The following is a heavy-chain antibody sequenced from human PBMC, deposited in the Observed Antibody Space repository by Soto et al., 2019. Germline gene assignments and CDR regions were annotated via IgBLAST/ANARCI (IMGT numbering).Heavy chain of an antibody. CDR3: ARGPRHFGYDSSGYRNWFDP. CDR1: GGSISSYY. J-gene: IGHJ5*02. V-gene: IGHV4-59*01. D-gene: IGHD3-22*01. Sequence: SETLSLTCTVSGGSISSYYWSWIRQPPGKGLEWIGYIYYTGLSNSNPSLNSRVTMSVDTSKNQFSLKLSSVTAADTAVYYCARGPRHFGYDSSGYRNWFDPWGQGTLVTVS. CDR2: IYYTGLS.